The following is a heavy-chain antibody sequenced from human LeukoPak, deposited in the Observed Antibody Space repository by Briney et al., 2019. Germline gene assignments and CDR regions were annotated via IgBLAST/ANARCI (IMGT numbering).Heavy chain of an antibody. CDR3: ARRNRYCNGGSCAHHHDS. J-gene: IGHJ4*02. Sequence: PSETLSLTCTVSGDSISSRTSDFWGWIRQSPGKGLEWIAEISYIGTTFYNPSFESRVSISLDTSKNQFSLKLNAVTAADTALYYCARRNRYCNGGSCAHHHDSWGQGTLVIVSS. CDR2: ISYIGTT. CDR1: GDSISSRTSDF. D-gene: IGHD2-15*01. V-gene: IGHV4-39*07.